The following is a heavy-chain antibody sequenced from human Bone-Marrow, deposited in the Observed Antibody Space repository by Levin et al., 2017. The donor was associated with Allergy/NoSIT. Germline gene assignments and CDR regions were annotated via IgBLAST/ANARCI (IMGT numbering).Heavy chain of an antibody. V-gene: IGHV3-30-3*01. CDR2: ISYDGSNK. Sequence: GGSLRLSCAASGFTFSSYAMHWVRQAPGKGLEWVAVISYDGSNKYYADSVKGRFTISRDNSKNTLYLQMNSLRAEDTAVYYCARRWGIAAAAGNHYYYHGMDRRGQGTTVTVSS. J-gene: IGHJ6*02. CDR1: GFTFSSYA. CDR3: ARRWGIAAAAGNHYYYHGMDR. D-gene: IGHD6-13*01.